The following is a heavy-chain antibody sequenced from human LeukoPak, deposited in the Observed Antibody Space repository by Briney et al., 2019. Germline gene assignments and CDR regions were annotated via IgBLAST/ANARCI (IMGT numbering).Heavy chain of an antibody. J-gene: IGHJ3*02. CDR3: ARRPSWPTTSAFDI. V-gene: IGHV4-39*01. D-gene: IGHD4-17*01. CDR2: VFYSGSA. CDR1: GASIYTVGSF. Sequence: PETLSLTCAVSGASIYTVGSFWGWIRQPPGKGLEWIGSVFYSGSANYNPSLQSRVTISVDTSRNQFSLRLSSVTPADTAVYYCARRPSWPTTSAFDIWGQGTLVTVSP.